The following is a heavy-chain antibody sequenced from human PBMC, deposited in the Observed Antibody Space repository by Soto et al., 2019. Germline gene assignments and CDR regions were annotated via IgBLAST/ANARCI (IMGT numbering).Heavy chain of an antibody. Sequence: QLQLQESGPGLVKPSETLSLTCTVSGGSISSSSYYWGWIRQPPGKGLEWIGSIYYSGSTYYNPSLKRRVTISVDKSKNQFSLKLGSVTAADTAVYYCARPGIAAAGQPADYYYYYGMDVWGQGTTVTVSS. J-gene: IGHJ6*02. CDR2: IYYSGST. V-gene: IGHV4-39*01. CDR3: ARPGIAAAGQPADYYYYYGMDV. D-gene: IGHD6-13*01. CDR1: GGSISSSSYY.